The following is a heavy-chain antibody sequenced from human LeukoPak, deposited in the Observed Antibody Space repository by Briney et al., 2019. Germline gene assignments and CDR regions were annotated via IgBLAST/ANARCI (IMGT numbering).Heavy chain of an antibody. V-gene: IGHV3-23*01. CDR3: AGVIYYTSDAFDI. Sequence: GGSLRLSCAASGFTFSSYAMSWVRQAPGKGLEFVSVISGSGNITYYADSVKGRFTIYRDNSKNTLYLQMDRLRAEDTAVYYCAGVIYYTSDAFDIWGQGTMVTVSS. J-gene: IGHJ3*02. D-gene: IGHD3-22*01. CDR1: GFTFSSYA. CDR2: ISGSGNIT.